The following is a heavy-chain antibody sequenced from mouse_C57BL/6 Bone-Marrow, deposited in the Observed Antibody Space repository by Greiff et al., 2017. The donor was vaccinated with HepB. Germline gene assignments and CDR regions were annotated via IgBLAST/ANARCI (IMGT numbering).Heavy chain of an antibody. V-gene: IGHV1-81*01. CDR2: IYPRSGNT. D-gene: IGHD1-1*01. Sequence: QVQLQQSGAELARPGASVKLSCKASGYTFTSYGISWVKQSTGQGLEWIGEIYPRSGNTYYNEKFKGKATLTADKSSSTAYMELRSLTSEDSAVYFCARDYYGSSYVAWFAYWGQGTLVTVSA. CDR1: GYTFTSYG. CDR3: ARDYYGSSYVAWFAY. J-gene: IGHJ3*01.